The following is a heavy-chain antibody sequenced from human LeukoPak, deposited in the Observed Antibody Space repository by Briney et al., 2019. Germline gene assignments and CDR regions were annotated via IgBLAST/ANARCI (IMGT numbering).Heavy chain of an antibody. Sequence: LRLSCAASGFTFSSHVMSWVRQPPGKGLEWIGYIYYSGSTYYNPSLKSRVTISVDTSKNQFSLKLSSVTAADTAVYYCAREVGGYDFWSGHSNWFDPWGQGTLVTVSS. CDR3: AREVGGYDFWSGHSNWFDP. J-gene: IGHJ5*02. CDR2: IYYSGST. D-gene: IGHD3-3*01. V-gene: IGHV4-30-4*01. CDR1: GFTFSSHV.